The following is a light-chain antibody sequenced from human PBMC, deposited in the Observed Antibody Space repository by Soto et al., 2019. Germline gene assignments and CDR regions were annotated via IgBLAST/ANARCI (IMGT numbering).Light chain of an antibody. CDR1: SGSVSTSYY. V-gene: IGLV8-61*01. Sequence: QAVVTQEPSFSVSPGGTVTLTCGLSSGSVSTSYYPSWYQQTPGQAPRTLIYSTNTRSSGVPDRFSGSILGNKAALTITGAQAHDESDYYCVLYMGSGIWVFGGGTKVTVL. J-gene: IGLJ3*02. CDR3: VLYMGSGIWV. CDR2: STN.